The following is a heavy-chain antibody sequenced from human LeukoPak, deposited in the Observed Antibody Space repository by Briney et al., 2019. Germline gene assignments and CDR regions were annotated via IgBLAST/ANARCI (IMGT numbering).Heavy chain of an antibody. D-gene: IGHD4-17*01. J-gene: IGHJ4*02. CDR1: GGTFSSYA. CDR2: IIPILGIA. CDR3: ARERDDYGDPPDY. V-gene: IGHV1-69*04. Sequence: ASVKVSCKASGGTFSSYAISWVRQAPGQGLEWMGRIIPILGIANHAQKFQGRVTITADKSTSTAYMELRSLRSDDTAVYYCARERDDYGDPPDYWGQGTLVTVSS.